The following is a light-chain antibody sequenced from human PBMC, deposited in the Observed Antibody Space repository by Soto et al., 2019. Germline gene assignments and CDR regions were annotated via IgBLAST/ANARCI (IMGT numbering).Light chain of an antibody. J-gene: IGKJ1*01. CDR1: QSISSY. Sequence: IQTTQSPSSLSASVGDRVTITCRAIQSISSYLNWYQQKPGKAPKLLIYAASSLQSGVPSRFSGSGSGTDFTLTISSLQPEDFATYYCQQSYSTPRWTFGQGTEVDIK. CDR3: QQSYSTPRWT. V-gene: IGKV1-39*01. CDR2: AAS.